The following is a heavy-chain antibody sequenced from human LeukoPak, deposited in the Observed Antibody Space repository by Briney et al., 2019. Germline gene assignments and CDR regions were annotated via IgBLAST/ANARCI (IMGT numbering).Heavy chain of an antibody. J-gene: IGHJ4*02. CDR1: GFTFASYC. Sequence: GRSLRLSCPASGFTFASYCMSWVRQAPGKGLEWVATIKQDGSEKYYVDSVKGRLTLSRGNTKKSLYLQMNSLRAEDTAVNYCTTGSYGYFHYWGQGTLVTVSS. D-gene: IGHD1-26*01. CDR2: IKQDGSEK. CDR3: TTGSYGYFHY. V-gene: IGHV3-7*04.